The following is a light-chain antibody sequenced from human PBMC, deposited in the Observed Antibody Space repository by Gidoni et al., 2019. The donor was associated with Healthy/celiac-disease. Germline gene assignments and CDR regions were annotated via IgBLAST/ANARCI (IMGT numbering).Light chain of an antibody. CDR2: LGS. J-gene: IGKJ2*01. Sequence: DIVMTQSPLSLPVTPGEPASISCRSSQSLLHSNGYNYLDWYLQKPGQSPQLLIYLGSNRASGVPDRFSGSGSGTDFTLKISRVEAEDVGVYYCMQARQTPPVYTFGQGTKLEIK. CDR3: MQARQTPPVYT. CDR1: QSLLHSNGYNY. V-gene: IGKV2-28*01.